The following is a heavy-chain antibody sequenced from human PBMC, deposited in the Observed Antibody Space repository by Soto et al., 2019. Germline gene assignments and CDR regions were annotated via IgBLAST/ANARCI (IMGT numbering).Heavy chain of an antibody. J-gene: IGHJ3*02. CDR1: GFTFSTYA. CDR3: AHPRGYGVFDAYDI. V-gene: IGHV3-23*01. Sequence: EAQLLESGGGLVQPGGSLRLSCAASGFTFSTYAMSWVRQAPGKGLEWVSAISGSGINTFYTDSVKGRFTISRVNSINTLYLQMSSLRTEDTAVYYCAHPRGYGVFDAYDIWGQGAMVTVSS. CDR2: ISGSGINT. D-gene: IGHD4-17*01.